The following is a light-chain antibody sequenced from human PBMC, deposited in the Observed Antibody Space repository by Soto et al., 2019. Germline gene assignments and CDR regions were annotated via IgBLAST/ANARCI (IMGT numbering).Light chain of an antibody. CDR1: LSVSSY. J-gene: IGKJ1*01. V-gene: IGKV3-11*01. Sequence: EIMLTQSPFTLSSSQGERATLTCRASLSVSSYLAWSPQNPGQAPRLLTTGASTRATGIGARFSGTGSRTGFKSTNSGLYPDQQYKYYCLNYGTFGQGTKVDIK. CDR2: GAS. CDR3: LNYGT.